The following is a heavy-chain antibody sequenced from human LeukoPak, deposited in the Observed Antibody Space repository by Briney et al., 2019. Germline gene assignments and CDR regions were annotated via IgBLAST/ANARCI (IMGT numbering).Heavy chain of an antibody. CDR2: IIPSGGST. V-gene: IGHV1-46*01. CDR1: GYTFPSYY. D-gene: IGHD3-3*01. J-gene: IGHJ3*02. CDR3: ARDFLVNFGVVPSDAFDI. Sequence: ASVTVSCTASGYTFPSYYMHWVRPAPGQALEWMGIIIPSGGSTIYAQKFQGRATITTDKTTSTICRELSSLGSEDTAVYYRARDFLVNFGVVPSDAFDIWGQGTMVTVSS.